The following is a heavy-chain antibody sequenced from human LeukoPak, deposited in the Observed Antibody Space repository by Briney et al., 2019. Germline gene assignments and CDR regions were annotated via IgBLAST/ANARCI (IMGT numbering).Heavy chain of an antibody. V-gene: IGHV4-34*01. CDR2: INHSGST. CDR3: ARGGVGATRVWGYYNYYMDV. D-gene: IGHD1-26*01. Sequence: PSETLSLTCAVYGGSFSGYYWSWIRQPPGKGLEWIGEINHSGSTNYNPSLKSRVTISVDTSKNQFSLKLSSVTTADTALFYCARGGVGATRVWGYYNYYMDVWGKGTTVTVSS. J-gene: IGHJ6*03. CDR1: GGSFSGYY.